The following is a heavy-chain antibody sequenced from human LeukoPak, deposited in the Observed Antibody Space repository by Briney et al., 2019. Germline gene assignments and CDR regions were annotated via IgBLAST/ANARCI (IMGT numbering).Heavy chain of an antibody. V-gene: IGHV4-34*01. CDR3: ARGKGSSSSRRWFDP. CDR1: GGSFSGYY. J-gene: IGHJ5*02. Sequence: SETLSLTCAVYGGSFSGYYWSWIRQPPGKGLEWIGEINHSGSTNYNPSLKSRVTISVDTSKNQFSLKLSPVTAADTAVYYWARGKGSSSSRRWFDPWGQGTLVTVSS. D-gene: IGHD6-6*01. CDR2: INHSGST.